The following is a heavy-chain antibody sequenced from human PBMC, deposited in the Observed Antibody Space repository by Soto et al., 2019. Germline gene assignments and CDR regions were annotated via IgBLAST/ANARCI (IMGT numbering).Heavy chain of an antibody. CDR3: AXLTSSXXXXAFDI. D-gene: IGHD6-13*01. CDR2: IYYSENT. CDR1: GDSISSSNSY. J-gene: IGHJ3*02. Sequence: LQVQESGPGLVKPSETLSLTCTVSGDSISSSNSYWAWIRQPPGKGLEWIGSIYYSENTYYNPSLNSRVTISVDTSKNQFSLKLSSVTAADTXVYYCAXLTSSXXXXAFDIWGQGTMVTVSS. V-gene: IGHV4-39*01.